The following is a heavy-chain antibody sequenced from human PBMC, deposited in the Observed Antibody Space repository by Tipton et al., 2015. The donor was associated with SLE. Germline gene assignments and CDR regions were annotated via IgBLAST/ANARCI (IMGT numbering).Heavy chain of an antibody. CDR1: GDSISRSGYY. D-gene: IGHD3-22*01. Sequence: GLVKPSETLSLTCIVSGDSISRSGYYWAWMRQPPGKGLEWIGYIYYSGNTKYNPSLKSRVTISVDTSKNHFSLNLTSVTAADTAVYYCARDEYRYDTTGYHLLGHFDFWGQGTLVTVSS. CDR2: IYYSGNT. V-gene: IGHV4-61*03. CDR3: ARDEYRYDTTGYHLLGHFDF. J-gene: IGHJ4*02.